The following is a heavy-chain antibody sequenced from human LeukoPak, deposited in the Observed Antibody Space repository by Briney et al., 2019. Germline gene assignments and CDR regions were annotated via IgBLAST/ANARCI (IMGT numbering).Heavy chain of an antibody. CDR1: GFTFSNSA. Sequence: GGSLRLSCAASGFTFSNSAITWVPEAPGKGLEGVSSISDNGGSTYFADSVKARFTISRDNSKNTLYLQMSSLRAEDTAVYYCAKDQAAARPYYWGQGTLVTVSS. V-gene: IGHV3-23*01. CDR2: ISDNGGST. CDR3: AKDQAAARPYY. D-gene: IGHD6-6*01. J-gene: IGHJ4*02.